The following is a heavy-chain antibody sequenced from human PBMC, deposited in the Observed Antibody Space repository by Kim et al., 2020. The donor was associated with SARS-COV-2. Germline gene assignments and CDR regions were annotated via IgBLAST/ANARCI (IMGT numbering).Heavy chain of an antibody. J-gene: IGHJ6*02. V-gene: IGHV1-8*01. Sequence: ASVKVSCKASGYTFTSYDINWVRQATGQGLEWMGWMNPNSGNTGYAQKFQGIVTMTRNTSISTAYMELSSLRSEDTAVYYCASSSITMVRGVIGYYYYYGMDVWGQGTTVTVSS. CDR3: ASSSITMVRGVIGYYYYYGMDV. CDR1: GYTFTSYD. D-gene: IGHD3-10*01. CDR2: MNPNSGNT.